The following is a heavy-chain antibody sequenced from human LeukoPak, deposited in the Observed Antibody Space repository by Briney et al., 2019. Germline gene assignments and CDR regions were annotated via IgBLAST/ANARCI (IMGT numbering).Heavy chain of an antibody. CDR1: GYRFTSYW. V-gene: IGHV5-51*01. D-gene: IGHD3-10*01. CDR2: IYPGDSDT. CDR3: ARLFTPITMVRGVKNWFDP. J-gene: IGHJ5*02. Sequence: GESLKISCKGSGYRFTSYWIGWVRQKPGKGLEWMGIIYPGDSDTRYSPSFQGQVTISADKSISTAYLQWSSLKASDTAMYYCARLFTPITMVRGVKNWFDPWGQGTLVTVSS.